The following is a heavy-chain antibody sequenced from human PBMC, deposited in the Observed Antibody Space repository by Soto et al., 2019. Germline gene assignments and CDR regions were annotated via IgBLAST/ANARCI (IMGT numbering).Heavy chain of an antibody. CDR2: IIPVFGTA. V-gene: IGHV1-69*01. Sequence: QVPLVQSGAEVKKPGSSVRVSCKTSGGTFNNYAISWVRQAPGQGLEWMGGIIPVFGTAEYAQKFQGRVTITADESTSTAYMQLSSLRSEDTAIYYCSSIPIATAAQVDFWGQGTLVTVTS. D-gene: IGHD6-13*01. J-gene: IGHJ4*02. CDR1: GGTFNNYA. CDR3: SSIPIATAAQVDF.